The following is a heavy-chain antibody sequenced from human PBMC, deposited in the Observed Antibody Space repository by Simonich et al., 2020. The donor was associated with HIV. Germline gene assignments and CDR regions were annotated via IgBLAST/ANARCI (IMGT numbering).Heavy chain of an antibody. CDR3: ARHRRVGATTGDAFDI. D-gene: IGHD1-26*01. J-gene: IGHJ3*02. CDR1: GGPFSGYY. Sequence: QVQLQQWGAGLLKPSETLSLTCAVYGGPFSGYYWSWIRQPPGKGLEWIGEINQSESTNYNPALKSRVSISADTSKKQFSLKLSSVTAADTAVYYCARHRRVGATTGDAFDIWGQGTMVTVSS. CDR2: INQSEST. V-gene: IGHV4-34*01.